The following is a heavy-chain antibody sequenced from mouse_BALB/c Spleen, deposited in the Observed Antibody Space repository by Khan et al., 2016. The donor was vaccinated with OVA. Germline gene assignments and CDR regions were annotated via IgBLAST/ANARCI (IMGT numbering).Heavy chain of an antibody. Sequence: QVRLQQSGAELVKTGASVKLSCKASGYTFNSYYLYWVKQRPGQGLEWIGEINPNNGGSNFNEKFKNRATLTVDKSSYTAYMQLSSLTSEDSAVYYCTRSECSSFAFWGQGTLVTVSA. V-gene: IGHV1S81*02. J-gene: IGHJ3*01. D-gene: IGHD1-1*01. CDR1: GYTFNSYY. CDR3: TRSECSSFAF. CDR2: INPNNGGS.